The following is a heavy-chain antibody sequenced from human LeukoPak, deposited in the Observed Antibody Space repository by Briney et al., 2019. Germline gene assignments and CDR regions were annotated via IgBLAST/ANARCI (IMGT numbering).Heavy chain of an antibody. V-gene: IGHV3-7*01. J-gene: IGHJ4*02. CDR2: KKQDGSEK. CDR3: ARDRFAYYYDSSGYGTFDY. Sequence: GGSLRLSCVASGFTFSRYWLHWVRQAPGKGLEWVATKKQDGSEKSYVDSVTGRFTISRDNAKNSLYLQMNSLRAEDTAVYYCARDRFAYYYDSSGYGTFDYWGQGTLVTVSS. D-gene: IGHD3-22*01. CDR1: GFTFSRYW.